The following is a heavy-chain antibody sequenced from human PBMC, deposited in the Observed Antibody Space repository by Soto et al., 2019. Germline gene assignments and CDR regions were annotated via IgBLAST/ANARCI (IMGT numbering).Heavy chain of an antibody. CDR1: GFTFDDYA. V-gene: IGHV3-9*01. CDR2: LSWNSGRI. D-gene: IGHD3-10*01. CDR3: AKDRGSGSYSLQYFDY. J-gene: IGHJ4*02. Sequence: EVQLVESGGGLVEPGRSLRLSCSASGFTFDDYAMHWVRQAPGKGLDWVSGLSWNSGRIDYADSVKGRFTISRDNAKNSLFLQMNSLRAEDTAFYYCAKDRGSGSYSLQYFDYWGLGTLVTVSS.